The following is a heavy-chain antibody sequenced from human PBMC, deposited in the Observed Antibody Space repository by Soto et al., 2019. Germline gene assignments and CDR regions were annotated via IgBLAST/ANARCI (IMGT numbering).Heavy chain of an antibody. CDR1: GAALNSGNYY. V-gene: IGHV4-31*03. J-gene: IGHJ5*02. CDR2: IYVTGAV. D-gene: IGHD2-21*01. Sequence: SETLSLTCSVSGAALNSGNYYWSWIRQVPGKGLEWIGHIYVTGAVDYNPSLRGRITISQDTSERQFSLNLRLVTAADTAVYYCARLRIATNNYKWFDPWGQGTLVTVSS. CDR3: ARLRIATNNYKWFDP.